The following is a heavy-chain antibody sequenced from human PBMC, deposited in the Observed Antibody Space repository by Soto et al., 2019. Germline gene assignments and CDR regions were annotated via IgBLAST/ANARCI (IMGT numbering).Heavy chain of an antibody. CDR3: AHRVLRNVFGLVNQTAPYFSL. J-gene: IGHJ6*04. CDR1: GFSLTTSGVG. V-gene: IGHV2-5*02. CDR2: IYWDDDK. D-gene: IGHD3-3*01. Sequence: QITLNESGPTVVRPTETLTLTCRISGFSLTTSGVGVGWIRQSPGKAPEGLALIYWDDDKLYSASLKSMLTTTKPHPQTQVVLTVSDLTPTDTATYYCAHRVLRNVFGLVNQTAPYFSLWGKGNPVDVSS.